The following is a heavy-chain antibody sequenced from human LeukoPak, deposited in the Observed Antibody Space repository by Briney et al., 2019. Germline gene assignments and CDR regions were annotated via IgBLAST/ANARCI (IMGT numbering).Heavy chain of an antibody. CDR2: IYYSGST. CDR1: GGSISSYY. CDR3: ARGYLHGAFDI. Sequence: PSETLSLTCTVSGGSISSYYWSWIRQPPGKGLEWIGYIYYSGSTNYNPSLKSRVTISVDTSKNQFSLKLSSVTAADTAVYYCARGYLHGAFDIWGQGTMVTVSS. D-gene: IGHD2-2*02. J-gene: IGHJ3*02. V-gene: IGHV4-59*01.